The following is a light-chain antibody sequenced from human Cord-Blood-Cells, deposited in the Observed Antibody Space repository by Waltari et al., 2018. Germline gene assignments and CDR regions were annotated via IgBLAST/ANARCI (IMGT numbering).Light chain of an antibody. Sequence: EIVMPQSPATLSVPPGERATLSCRASQRVSSNLAWYQQKPGQAPRLLIYGASTRATGIPAMVSCSWCEAELTLSISSLTSEDFAVYYCQQHNNGPDRFGQGTKLEI. CDR1: QRVSSN. CDR2: GAS. V-gene: IGKV3-15*01. J-gene: IGKJ2*03. CDR3: QQHNNGPDR.